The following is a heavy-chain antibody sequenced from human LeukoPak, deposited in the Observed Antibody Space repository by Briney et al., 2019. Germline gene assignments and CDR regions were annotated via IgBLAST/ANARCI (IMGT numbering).Heavy chain of an antibody. J-gene: IGHJ4*02. Sequence: SDTLSLTCAVSGYSITSSSWWGWIRPPPGKGLEWIGYIYHSGTTYYNPSLQSRVTMSVDTSKNQFSLKLSSVTAVDTAVYYCARKENVYYYFDYWGQGTLVTVSS. CDR1: GYSITSSSW. D-gene: IGHD3-10*01. CDR2: IYHSGTT. V-gene: IGHV4-28*01. CDR3: ARKENVYYYFDY.